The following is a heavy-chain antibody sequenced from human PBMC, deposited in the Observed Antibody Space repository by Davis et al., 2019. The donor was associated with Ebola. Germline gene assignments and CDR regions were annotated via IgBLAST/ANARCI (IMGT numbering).Heavy chain of an antibody. V-gene: IGHV1-18*04. CDR1: GYTFTSYG. Sequence: AASVKVSCKASGYTFTSYGISWVRQAPGHGLEWMGWISAYNGNTNYAQKLQGRVTMTTDTSTSTAYMELRSLRSDDTAVYYCARGITMIVGTHWFDPWGQGTLVTVSS. CDR2: ISAYNGNT. CDR3: ARGITMIVGTHWFDP. D-gene: IGHD3-22*01. J-gene: IGHJ5*02.